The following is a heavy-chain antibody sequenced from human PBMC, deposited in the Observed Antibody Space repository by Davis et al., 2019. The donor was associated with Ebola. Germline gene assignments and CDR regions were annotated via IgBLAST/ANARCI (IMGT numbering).Heavy chain of an antibody. CDR1: GFSFFSYG. J-gene: IGHJ6*03. Sequence: GESLKISCAASGFSFFSYGMHWVRQAPGKGLEWVAMIWYDGGNEYYADSVKGRFTISRDNSKNTLYLQMNSLRAEDTAVYYCAREGIVPAAIYYYMDVWGKGTTVTVSS. CDR3: AREGIVPAAIYYYMDV. D-gene: IGHD2-2*01. CDR2: IWYDGGNE. V-gene: IGHV3-33*01.